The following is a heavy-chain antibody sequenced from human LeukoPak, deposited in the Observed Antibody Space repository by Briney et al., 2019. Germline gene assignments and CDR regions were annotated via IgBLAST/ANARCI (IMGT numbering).Heavy chain of an antibody. CDR1: GFTFDDYA. J-gene: IGHJ6*02. D-gene: IGHD7-27*01. Sequence: GGSLRLSCAASGFTFDDYAMHWVRQAPGKGLEWVSLISWDGGSTYYADSVKGRFTISRDNSKNSLYLQMNSLRAEDTALYYCAKDQLTGDQDYYYYGMDVWGQGTTVTVSS. CDR2: ISWDGGST. V-gene: IGHV3-43D*03. CDR3: AKDQLTGDQDYYYYGMDV.